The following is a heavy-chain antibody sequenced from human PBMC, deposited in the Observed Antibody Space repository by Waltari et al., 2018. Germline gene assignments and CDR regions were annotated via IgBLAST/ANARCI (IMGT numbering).Heavy chain of an antibody. Sequence: QVQLQESGPSLVRPSETRSHTCSVYGDSIKRGTYFWAWVRQTAKKGMEWIGRIYTKGDTHYNPCLQSRATISVDTSKNQISLNLRSLSAADTAVYYCARDRNYAEFYFDHWGPGILVTVSS. V-gene: IGHV4-61*02. J-gene: IGHJ4*02. D-gene: IGHD1-7*01. CDR2: IYTKGDT. CDR3: ARDRNYAEFYFDH. CDR1: GDSIKRGTYF.